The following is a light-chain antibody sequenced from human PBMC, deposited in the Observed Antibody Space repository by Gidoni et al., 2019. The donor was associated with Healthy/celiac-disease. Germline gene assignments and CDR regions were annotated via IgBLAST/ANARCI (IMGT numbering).Light chain of an antibody. CDR3: QQYNNWPRT. V-gene: IGKV3D-15*03. Sequence: EIVMTQSPATLSVSPGERATLSCRASQSVSSNLAWYQQKPGQAPRLLIYVASIRATGIPARFSGSGSGTEFTLTISILQSEDFAVYYCQQYNNWPRTFGQGTKVEIK. J-gene: IGKJ1*01. CDR2: VAS. CDR1: QSVSSN.